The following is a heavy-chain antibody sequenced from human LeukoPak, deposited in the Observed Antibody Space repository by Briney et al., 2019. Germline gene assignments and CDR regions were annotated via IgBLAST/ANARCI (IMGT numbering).Heavy chain of an antibody. Sequence: PSETLSLTCAVYGGSFSGYYWSWIRQPPGKGLEWIGEINHSGSTNYNPSLKSRVTISVDTSKNQFSLKLSSVTAADTAVYYCARDVGYYGSGSWDYWGQGTLVTVSS. J-gene: IGHJ4*02. CDR3: ARDVGYYGSGSWDY. CDR1: GGSFSGYY. V-gene: IGHV4-34*01. D-gene: IGHD3-10*01. CDR2: INHSGST.